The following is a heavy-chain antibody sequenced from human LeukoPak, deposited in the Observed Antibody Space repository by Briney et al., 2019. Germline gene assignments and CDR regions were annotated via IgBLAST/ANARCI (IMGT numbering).Heavy chain of an antibody. CDR2: IDHRGTA. CDR1: GASYNAYY. Sequence: SETLSLTCAVYGASYNAYYWSWIRQPPGKGLEWIGDIDHRGTATYNPSLKSRLTISADASKNQFSLKLNSVTDADTAVYYCAVGITILGVAASFDSWGQGNLVIVSS. J-gene: IGHJ4*02. V-gene: IGHV4-34*01. CDR3: AVGITILGVAASFDS. D-gene: IGHD3-3*01.